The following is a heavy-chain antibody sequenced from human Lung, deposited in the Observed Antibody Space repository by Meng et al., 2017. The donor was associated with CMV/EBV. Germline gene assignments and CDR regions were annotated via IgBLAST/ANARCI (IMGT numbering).Heavy chain of an antibody. CDR2: IIPILGIA. CDR3: ARALYYYDSSGYYPYFDY. CDR1: GDTFRRHA. V-gene: IGHV1-69*10. J-gene: IGHJ4*02. D-gene: IGHD3-22*01. Sequence: SXXVSXKASGDTFRRHAISWVRQAPGQGLEWMGGIIPILGIATYAQKFQGRVAIAADKSTTTAYMELSRLRSEDTAVYFCARALYYYDSSGYYPYFDYWGQGTXVTGSS.